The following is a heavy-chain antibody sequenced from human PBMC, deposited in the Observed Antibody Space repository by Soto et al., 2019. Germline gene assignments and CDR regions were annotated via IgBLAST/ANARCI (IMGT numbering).Heavy chain of an antibody. CDR2: IIPIFGTA. CDR3: ARDGGRHSGGIDY. D-gene: IGHD1-26*01. Sequence: QVQLVQSGAEVKKPGSSVNVSCKASGGTFSSYSINWVRQAPGQGLEWMGEIIPIFGTANYAQKFQGRVTITADESTSTAYMELSSLRSEDTAVYSCARDGGRHSGGIDYWGQGNLVTVSS. CDR1: GGTFSSYS. V-gene: IGHV1-69*01. J-gene: IGHJ4*02.